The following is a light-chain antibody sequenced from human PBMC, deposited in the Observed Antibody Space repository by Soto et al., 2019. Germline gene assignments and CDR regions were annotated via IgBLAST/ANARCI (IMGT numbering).Light chain of an antibody. Sequence: DIQMTQSPSTLSGSVGDRVTITCQASQTISGWLAWYQQKPGKAPKLLIYEASSLESGVPSRFSGSGSGTDFTLTISSLQPEDFATYYCQQHNSYPSTFGQGTRLDIK. CDR3: QQHNSYPST. J-gene: IGKJ5*01. V-gene: IGKV1-5*03. CDR1: QTISGW. CDR2: EAS.